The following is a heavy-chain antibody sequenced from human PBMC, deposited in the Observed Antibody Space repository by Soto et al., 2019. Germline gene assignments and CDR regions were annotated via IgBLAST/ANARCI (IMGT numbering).Heavy chain of an antibody. D-gene: IGHD4-17*01. CDR2: IIPIFGTA. V-gene: IGHV1-69*06. CDR3: ASSPPPTVTMYSRFFDL. CDR1: GGTFSSYA. Sequence: ASVKVSCKTSGGTFSSYAINWVRQAPGQRIEWMGGIIPIFGTANYAQKFQGRITITADKSTNTAYMELRSLRSDDTAVYYCASSPPPTVTMYSRFFDLWGRGTLVTVSS. J-gene: IGHJ2*01.